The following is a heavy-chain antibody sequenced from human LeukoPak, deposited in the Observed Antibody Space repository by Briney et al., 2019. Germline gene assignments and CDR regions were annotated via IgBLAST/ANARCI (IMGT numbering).Heavy chain of an antibody. J-gene: IGHJ4*02. Sequence: GGSLRLSCAASGFSFSGHWMHWARHLPGKGLVWVSRISPTGSTTSYADSVKGRFTVSRDNAKNTLYLQVDNLRAEDTAVYYCARGPSSNWSGLDFWGQGTLLTVSS. CDR2: ISPTGSTT. V-gene: IGHV3-74*01. CDR1: GFSFSGHW. D-gene: IGHD6-13*01. CDR3: ARGPSSNWSGLDF.